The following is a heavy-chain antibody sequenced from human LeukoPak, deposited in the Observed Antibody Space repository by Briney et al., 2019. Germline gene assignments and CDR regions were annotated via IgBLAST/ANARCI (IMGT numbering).Heavy chain of an antibody. CDR2: VIPIFGTA. CDR1: GGTFSSYA. CDR3: ARDYYDSSGYYPNLYYFDY. Sequence: SVKVSCKASGGTFSSYAISWVRQAPGQGLEWMGGVIPIFGTANYAQKFQGRVTITADESTSTAYMELGSLRSEDTAVYYCARDYYDSSGYYPNLYYFDYWGQGTLVTVSS. J-gene: IGHJ4*02. V-gene: IGHV1-69*13. D-gene: IGHD3-22*01.